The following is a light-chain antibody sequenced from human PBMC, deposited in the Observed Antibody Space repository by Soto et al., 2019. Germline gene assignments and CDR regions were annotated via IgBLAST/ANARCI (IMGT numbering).Light chain of an antibody. V-gene: IGKV3-15*01. J-gene: IGKJ4*02. CDR1: QSVSSN. Sequence: EIVMTQSPATLSVSPGERATLSCRASQSVSSNLAWYQQKPGQAPRLLIYGASTRATGIPARFSGSGSGTEFPRTISSLQSEDFAVYYCQQYSHWPPVTFGGGTKVEIK. CDR2: GAS. CDR3: QQYSHWPPVT.